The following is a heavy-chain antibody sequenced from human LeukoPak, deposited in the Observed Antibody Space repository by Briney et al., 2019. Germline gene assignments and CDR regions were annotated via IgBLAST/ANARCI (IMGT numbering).Heavy chain of an antibody. V-gene: IGHV3-23*01. J-gene: IGHJ4*02. CDR2: ISGSGGST. CDR1: GFTFSSYG. Sequence: GGTLRLSCAASGFTFSSYGMSWVRQAPGKGPEWVSAISGSGGSTYYADSVKGRFTISRDNSKNTLYLQMNSLRAEDTAVYYCAKDQALGYCSGGSCYPTRKWINYWGQGTLVTVSS. D-gene: IGHD2-15*01. CDR3: AKDQALGYCSGGSCYPTRKWINY.